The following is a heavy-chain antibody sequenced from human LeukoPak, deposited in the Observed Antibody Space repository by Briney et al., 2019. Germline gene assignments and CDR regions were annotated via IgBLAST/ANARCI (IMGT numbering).Heavy chain of an antibody. V-gene: IGHV4-59*08. CDR1: GGSISSYY. Sequence: SETLSLTCTVSGGSISSYYWSWIRQPPGKGLEWVGYIYYSGSTNYNPSLKSRVTRSVDPSKNQFSLKLSSVTAADTAVYYCARHAYDSKFDYWGQGTLVTVSS. CDR2: IYYSGST. D-gene: IGHD3-22*01. CDR3: ARHAYDSKFDY. J-gene: IGHJ4*02.